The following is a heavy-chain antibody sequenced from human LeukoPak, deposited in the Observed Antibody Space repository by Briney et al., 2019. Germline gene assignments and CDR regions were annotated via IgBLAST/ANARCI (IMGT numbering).Heavy chain of an antibody. CDR2: ISAYNGNT. Sequence: ASVKVSCKASGYTFTSYGISWVRQAPGQGLEWMGWISAYNGNTNYAQKLRGRVTMTTDTSTSTAYMELRSLRSDDTAVYYCARDASICSGGSCFFLYYYDSSGYYLNDYWGQGTLVTVSS. D-gene: IGHD3-22*01. V-gene: IGHV1-18*01. J-gene: IGHJ4*02. CDR1: GYTFTSYG. CDR3: ARDASICSGGSCFFLYYYDSSGYYLNDY.